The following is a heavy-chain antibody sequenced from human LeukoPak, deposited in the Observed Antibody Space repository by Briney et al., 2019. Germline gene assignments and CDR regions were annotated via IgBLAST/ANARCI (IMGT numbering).Heavy chain of an antibody. D-gene: IGHD3-3*01. CDR2: IIPIFGTA. V-gene: IGHV1-69*05. CDR3: ARESITIFGVVITSFDY. CDR1: GGTFSSYA. Sequence: SVRVSCKASGGTFSSYAISWVRQAPGQGLEWMGRIIPIFGTANYAQKFQGRVTITTDESTSTAYMELSSLRSEDTAVYYCARESITIFGVVITSFDYWGQGTLVTVSS. J-gene: IGHJ4*02.